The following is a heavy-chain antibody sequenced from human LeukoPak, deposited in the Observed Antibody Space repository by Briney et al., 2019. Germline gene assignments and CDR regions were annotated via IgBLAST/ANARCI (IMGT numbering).Heavy chain of an antibody. CDR1: GFTFSSYE. CDR2: ISGSGSTI. V-gene: IGHV3-48*03. Sequence: GGSLRLSCAASGFTFSSYEMNWVRQAPGKGLEWISYISGSGSTIYYADSVKGRFTISRDNAKNSLYLQMNSLRAEDTAVYYCARDGYCSGGSCYSDAFDIWGQGTMVTVSS. D-gene: IGHD2-15*01. CDR3: ARDGYCSGGSCYSDAFDI. J-gene: IGHJ3*02.